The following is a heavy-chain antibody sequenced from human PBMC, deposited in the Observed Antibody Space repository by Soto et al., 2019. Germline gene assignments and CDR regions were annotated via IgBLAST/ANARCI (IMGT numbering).Heavy chain of an antibody. CDR2: IPYDGSNK. CDR1: GFAFSSYA. D-gene: IGHD5-12*01. J-gene: IGHJ6*02. V-gene: IGHV3-30-3*02. CDR3: ASTIASYFFRQYSGYDLSYYYYCGMDV. Sequence: GGSLTLSCAASGFAFSSYAMHWVRQAPGKGLEWVAVIPYDGSNKYYADSVKGRFTISRDNSKNTLYLQMNSLRAEDTAVYYCASTIASYFFRQYSGYDLSYYYYCGMDVWGQGTTVTVSS.